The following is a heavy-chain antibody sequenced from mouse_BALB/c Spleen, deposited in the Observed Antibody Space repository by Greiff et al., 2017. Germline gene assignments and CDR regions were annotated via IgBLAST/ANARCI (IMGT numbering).Heavy chain of an antibody. CDR2: IYPGDGDT. D-gene: IGHD2-4*01. Sequence: QVQLQQSGPELVKPGASVKISCKASGYAFSSSWMNWVKQRPGQGLEWIGRIYPGDGDTNYNGKFKGKATLTADKSSSTAYMQLSSLTSVDSAVYFCARYDYDGYAMDYWGQGTSVTVSS. CDR1: GYAFSSSW. CDR3: ARYDYDGYAMDY. V-gene: IGHV1-82*01. J-gene: IGHJ4*01.